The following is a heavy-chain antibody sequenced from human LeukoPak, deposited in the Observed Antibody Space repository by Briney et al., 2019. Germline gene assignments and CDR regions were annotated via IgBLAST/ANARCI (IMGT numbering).Heavy chain of an antibody. CDR1: GFTFSDYY. CDR3: ARDLVVASARYYYYYYGMDV. J-gene: IGHJ6*02. V-gene: IGHV3-11*04. Sequence: GGSLRLSCAASGFTFSDYYMSWIRQAPGKGLEWVSYISSSGSTIYYADSVKGRFTISRDNAKNTLYLQMNSLRAEDTAVYYCARDLVVASARYYYYYYGMDVWGQGTTVTVSS. CDR2: ISSSGSTI. D-gene: IGHD2-2*01.